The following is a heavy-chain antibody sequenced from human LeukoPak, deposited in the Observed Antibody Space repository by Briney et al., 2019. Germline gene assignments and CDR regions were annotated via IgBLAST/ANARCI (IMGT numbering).Heavy chain of an antibody. Sequence: SETLSLTCDVYGGSFSGYYWSWIRQPPGKGLEWIGEINHSGSTNYNPSLKSRVTISVDTSKNQFSLKLSSVTAADTAVYYCARDGGEYSYVYFDPWGQGTLVTVSS. CDR3: ARDGGEYSYVYFDP. CDR1: GGSFSGYY. J-gene: IGHJ5*02. V-gene: IGHV4-34*01. D-gene: IGHD5-18*01. CDR2: INHSGST.